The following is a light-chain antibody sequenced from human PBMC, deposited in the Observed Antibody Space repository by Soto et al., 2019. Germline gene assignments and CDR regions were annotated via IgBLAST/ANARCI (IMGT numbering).Light chain of an antibody. CDR1: QSISSY. J-gene: IGKJ3*01. V-gene: IGKV1-39*01. Sequence: DIQMTQSPSSLSASVGDRVTITCRASQSISSYLNWYQQKPGKAPKLLIYAASSLQRVVPSRFSGSGSGTDFTLTISSLQPEDFATYYSQQSYGTLLTFGPGTQVDIK. CDR3: QQSYGTLLT. CDR2: AAS.